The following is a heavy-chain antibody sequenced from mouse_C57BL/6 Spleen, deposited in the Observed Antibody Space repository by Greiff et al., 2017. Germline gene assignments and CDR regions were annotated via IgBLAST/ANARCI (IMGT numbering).Heavy chain of an antibody. CDR1: GFNTKDYY. V-gene: IGHV14-2*01. CDR3: ARCRYYGSSYWYFDV. J-gene: IGHJ1*03. D-gene: IGHD1-1*01. CDR2: IAPEDGET. Sequence: EVKLQESGAELVKPGASVKLSCTAPGFNTKDYYMHWVKQRTEQGLEWIGRIAPEDGETKYAPKFQGKATITADTSSNTAYLQLSSLTSEDTAVYYCARCRYYGSSYWYFDVWGTGTTVTVSS.